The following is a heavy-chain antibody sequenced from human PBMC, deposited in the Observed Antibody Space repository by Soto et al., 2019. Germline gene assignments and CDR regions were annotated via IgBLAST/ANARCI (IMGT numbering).Heavy chain of an antibody. CDR2: ISAYNGNT. D-gene: IGHD6-6*01. CDR1: GGTFSSYA. Sequence: ASVKVSCKASGGTFSSYAISWVRQAPGQGLEWMGWISAYNGNTNYAQKLQGRVTMTTDTSTSTAYMELRSLRSDDTAVYYCAWWNSSSSGWFDPWGQGTLVTVSS. CDR3: AWWNSSSSGWFDP. J-gene: IGHJ5*02. V-gene: IGHV1-18*01.